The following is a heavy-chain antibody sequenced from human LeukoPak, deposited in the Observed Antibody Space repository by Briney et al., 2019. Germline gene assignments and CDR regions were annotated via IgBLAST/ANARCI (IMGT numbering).Heavy chain of an antibody. V-gene: IGHV1-18*01. CDR2: ISAYNGNT. Sequence: ASVKVFCKASGYTFTSYGISWVRQAPGQGLEWMGWISAYNGNTNYAQKLQGRVTMTTDTSTSTAYMELRSLRSDDTAVYYCARDSPLHTAMYDWGQGTLVTVSS. CDR3: ARDSPLHTAMYD. CDR1: GYTFTSYG. D-gene: IGHD5-18*01. J-gene: IGHJ4*02.